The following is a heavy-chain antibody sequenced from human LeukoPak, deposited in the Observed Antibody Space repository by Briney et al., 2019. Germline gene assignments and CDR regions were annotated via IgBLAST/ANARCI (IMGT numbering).Heavy chain of an antibody. CDR3: ARVAAGSFDP. Sequence: ASVKVSCKASGGTFTGYYMHWVRQAPGQGLEWMGWISAYNGNTNYAQKLQGRVTMTTDTSTSTAYMELRSLRSDDTAVYYCARVAAGSFDPWGQGTLVTVSS. CDR2: ISAYNGNT. V-gene: IGHV1-18*04. CDR1: GGTFTGYY. D-gene: IGHD6-13*01. J-gene: IGHJ5*02.